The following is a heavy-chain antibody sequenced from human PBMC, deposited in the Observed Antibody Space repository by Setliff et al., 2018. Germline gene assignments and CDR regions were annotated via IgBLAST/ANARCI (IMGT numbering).Heavy chain of an antibody. D-gene: IGHD3-10*01. CDR2: INPHGTEK. CDR1: GLSYSNDW. Sequence: PWGSLRLSCTASGLSYSNDWVSWVRQAPGKGLEWLASINPHGTEKYYADSVKGRFTISRDNAKNSLSLQMSNLRTEDTAVYYCFGAGTCSYWGQGTLVTVSS. V-gene: IGHV3-7*01. CDR3: FGAGTCSY. J-gene: IGHJ4*02.